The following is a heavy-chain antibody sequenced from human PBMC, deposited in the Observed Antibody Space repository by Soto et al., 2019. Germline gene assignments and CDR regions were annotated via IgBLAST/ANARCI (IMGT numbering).Heavy chain of an antibody. CDR2: INHSGST. CDR1: GGSFSGYY. D-gene: IGHD2-2*01. J-gene: IGHJ6*02. V-gene: IGHV4-34*01. Sequence: PSETLSLTCAVYGGSFSGYYWSWIRQPPGKGLEWIGEINHSGSTNYNPSLKSRVTISVDTSKNQFSLKLSSVTAADTAVYYCARGSEVVVVPAAKGAGYGMDVWGQGTTVTV. CDR3: ARGSEVVVVPAAKGAGYGMDV.